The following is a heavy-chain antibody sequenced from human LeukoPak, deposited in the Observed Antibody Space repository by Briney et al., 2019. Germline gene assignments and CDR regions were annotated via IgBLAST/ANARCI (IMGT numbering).Heavy chain of an antibody. CDR1: GFTFSSYG. J-gene: IGHJ4*02. V-gene: IGHV3-30*02. D-gene: IGHD3-10*01. CDR3: AKLSYYYGSGSYHPFDY. Sequence: PGGSLRLSCAASGFTFSSYGMHWVRQAPGKGLEWVAFIRYDGSNKYYADSVKGRFTISRDNSKNTLYLQMNSLRAEDTAVYYCAKLSYYYGSGSYHPFDYWGQGTLVTVSS. CDR2: IRYDGSNK.